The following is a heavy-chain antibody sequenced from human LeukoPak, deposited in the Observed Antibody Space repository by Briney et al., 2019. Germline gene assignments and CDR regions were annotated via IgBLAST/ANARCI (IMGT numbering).Heavy chain of an antibody. V-gene: IGHV3-23*01. CDR3: AKDGKEWLLFPYYFDY. CDR1: GFTFSSYA. CDR2: ISGNGGST. D-gene: IGHD3-3*01. Sequence: PGGSLRPSCAASGFTFSSYAVSWVRQAPGKGLEWVSAISGNGGSTFYTDSVKGRFTISRDNSKKTLFLQMNSLRAEDTAVYYCAKDGKEWLLFPYYFDYWGQGTLVAVSS. J-gene: IGHJ4*02.